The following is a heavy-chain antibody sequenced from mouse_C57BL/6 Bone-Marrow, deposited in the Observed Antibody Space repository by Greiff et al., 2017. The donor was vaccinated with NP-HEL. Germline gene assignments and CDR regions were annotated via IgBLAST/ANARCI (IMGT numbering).Heavy chain of an antibody. CDR3: ARYSSSYLYYYAMDY. V-gene: IGHV3-8*01. CDR2: ISYSGST. Sequence: EVMLVESGPGLAKPSQTLSLTCSVTGYSITSDYWNWIRKFPGNKLEYMGYISYSGSTYYNPSLKSRISITRDTSKNQYYLQLNSVTTEDTATYYCARYSSSYLYYYAMDYWGQGTSVTVSS. J-gene: IGHJ4*01. D-gene: IGHD1-1*01. CDR1: GYSITSDY.